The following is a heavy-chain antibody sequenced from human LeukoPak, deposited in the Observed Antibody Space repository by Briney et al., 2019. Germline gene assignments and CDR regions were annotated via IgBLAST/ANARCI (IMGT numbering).Heavy chain of an antibody. Sequence: SRTLSLTCTVSGGSISSGDYYWSWIRQPPGKGLEWIGYIYYSGSTYYNPSLKSRVTISVDTSKNQFSLKLSSVTAADTAVYYCARDTRTGYYGMDVWGQGTTVTVSS. V-gene: IGHV4-30-4*01. J-gene: IGHJ6*02. CDR1: GGSISSGDYY. CDR2: IYYSGST. D-gene: IGHD1-1*01. CDR3: ARDTRTGYYGMDV.